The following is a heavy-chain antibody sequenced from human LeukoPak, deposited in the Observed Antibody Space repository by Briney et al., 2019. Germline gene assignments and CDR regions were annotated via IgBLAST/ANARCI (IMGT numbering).Heavy chain of an antibody. J-gene: IGHJ6*02. V-gene: IGHV4-4*07. CDR1: GGSISSYY. D-gene: IGHD1-26*01. CDR2: IYTSGSS. CDR3: ARGSNSPRSPLGMDV. Sequence: PSETLSLTCTVSGGSISSYYRSWIRQPAGKGLEWIGRIYTSGSSDYNPSLKSRVTMSVDTSKNQLSLKLNSVTAADKAVHYCARGSNSPRSPLGMDVWGQGTTVTVSS.